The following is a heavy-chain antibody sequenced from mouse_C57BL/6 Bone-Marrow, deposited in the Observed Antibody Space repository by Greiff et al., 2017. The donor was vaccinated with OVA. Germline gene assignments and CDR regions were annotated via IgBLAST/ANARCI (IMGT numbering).Heavy chain of an antibody. CDR2: IYPGDGDT. Sequence: QVQLQQSGAELVKPGASVKISCKASGYAFSSYWMNWVKQRPGKGLEWIGQIYPGDGDTNYTGQFKGKATLTADKSSSTAYMQLSSLTSEDSAVYFCARYGDYDGAWFADWGQGTLVTVSA. CDR1: GYAFSSYW. D-gene: IGHD2-4*01. V-gene: IGHV1-80*01. CDR3: ARYGDYDGAWFAD. J-gene: IGHJ3*01.